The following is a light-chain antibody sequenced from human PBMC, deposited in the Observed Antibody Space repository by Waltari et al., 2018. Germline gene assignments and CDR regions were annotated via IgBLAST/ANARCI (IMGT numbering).Light chain of an antibody. Sequence: IVLTQSPGTLSLSTGERAPPSCRASQSVSRYLAWYQQKPGQAPRLLIYGASSRATGIPDRFSGSGSGTDFSLTISRLEPEDFAVYYCQNHERLPAMFGQGTKVEIK. CDR3: QNHERLPAM. J-gene: IGKJ1*01. CDR1: QSVSRY. V-gene: IGKV3-20*01. CDR2: GAS.